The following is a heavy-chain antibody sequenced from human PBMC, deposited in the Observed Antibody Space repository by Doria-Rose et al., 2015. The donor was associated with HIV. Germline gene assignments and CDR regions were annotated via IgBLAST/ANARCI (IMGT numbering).Heavy chain of an antibody. CDR1: GVSLSSPGMG. CDR2: IFSDDEV. D-gene: IGHD6-13*01. V-gene: IGHV2-26*01. CDR3: ARIKSSRWYHKYYFDF. Sequence: TLKESGPVLVKPTETLTLTCTVSGVSLSSPGMGVSWIRQPPGKALEWLANIFSDDEVSYKTSLTSRLTISRGTSKSQVVLTMTDMDPVDTATYYCARIKSSRWYHKYYFDFWGQGTLVIVSA. J-gene: IGHJ4*02.